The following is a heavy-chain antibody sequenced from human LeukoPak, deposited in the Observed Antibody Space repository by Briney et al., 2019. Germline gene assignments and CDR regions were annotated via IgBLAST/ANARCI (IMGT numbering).Heavy chain of an antibody. D-gene: IGHD5-18*01. CDR2: INHSGST. V-gene: IGHV4-34*01. J-gene: IGHJ4*02. Sequence: PSETLSLTCTVSGDSISSYYWSWIRQPPGKGLEWIGEINHSGSTNYNPSLKSRVTISVDTSKNQFSLKLSSVTAADTAVYYCARGRRGYREASLDYWGQGTLVTVSS. CDR3: ARGRRGYREASLDY. CDR1: GDSISSYY.